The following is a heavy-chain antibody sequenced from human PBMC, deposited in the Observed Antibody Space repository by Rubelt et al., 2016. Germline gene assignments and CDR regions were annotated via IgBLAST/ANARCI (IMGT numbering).Heavy chain of an antibody. CDR1: GGSISSSSYY. D-gene: IGHD2-2*01. Sequence: QLQLQESGPGLVKPSETLSLTCTVSGGSISSSSYYWGWIRQPPGKGLEWIGSIYYSGSTYYNPSLKSRVTISVDTSKNQFSLKLSSVTAADTAVYYCARHLLPAAIPAYFDYWGQGTLVTVSS. CDR2: IYYSGST. CDR3: ARHLLPAAIPAYFDY. J-gene: IGHJ4*02. V-gene: IGHV4-39*01.